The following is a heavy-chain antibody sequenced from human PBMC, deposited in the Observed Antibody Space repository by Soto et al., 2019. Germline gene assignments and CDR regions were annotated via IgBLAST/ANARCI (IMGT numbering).Heavy chain of an antibody. Sequence: EVQLLESGGGLVQPGGSLRLSCAASGFTFSSYAMSWVRQAPGKGLEWVSTISSSGGSTYYADSVKGRFTISRDNSKNTLYLQMNSLRAEDTAVYYCGKSPHDYSHDYWGQGTLVTVSS. J-gene: IGHJ4*02. CDR3: GKSPHDYSHDY. CDR1: GFTFSSYA. V-gene: IGHV3-23*01. D-gene: IGHD4-17*01. CDR2: ISSSGGST.